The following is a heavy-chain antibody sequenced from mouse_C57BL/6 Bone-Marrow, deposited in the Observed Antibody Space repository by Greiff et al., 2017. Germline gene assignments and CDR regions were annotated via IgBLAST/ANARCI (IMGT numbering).Heavy chain of an antibody. D-gene: IGHD1-1*01. V-gene: IGHV3-6*01. CDR2: ISYDGSN. CDR1: GYSITSGYY. Sequence: EVQLQESGPGLVKPSQSLSLTCSVTGYSITSGYYWKWIRQFPGNKLEWMGYISYDGSNNYNPSLKTRISITRDTSHNQFFLQLNSVTTEDTATYYCARPYYGSNFDSWGQGTTLTVSS. CDR3: ARPYYGSNFDS. J-gene: IGHJ2*01.